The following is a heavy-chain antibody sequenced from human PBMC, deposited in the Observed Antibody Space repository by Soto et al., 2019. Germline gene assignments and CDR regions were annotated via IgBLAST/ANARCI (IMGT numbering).Heavy chain of an antibody. D-gene: IGHD1-7*01. Sequence: PSETLSLTCTVSGGSISSYRWSWIRQPAGKGLEWIGRLNTYGNTHYNPSLKSRVTVSVDTSRNQFFLTLRSVTAADSAVYHCGRESGETWDYEDSWGQGTQVTVSS. J-gene: IGHJ4*02. V-gene: IGHV4-4*07. CDR1: GGSISSYR. CDR2: LNTYGNT. CDR3: GRESGETWDYEDS.